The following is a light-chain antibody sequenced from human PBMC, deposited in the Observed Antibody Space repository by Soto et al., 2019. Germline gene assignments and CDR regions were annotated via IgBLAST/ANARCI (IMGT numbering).Light chain of an antibody. CDR3: AAWDDSLSGHVV. V-gene: IGLV1-47*01. Sequence: QSVLTQPPSASGTPGQRVTISCSGSSSNIGSNSVYWYQQLPGTAPKLLIYRNNQRPSGVPDRFSGSKSGTSASRAISGLRSEDEADYYCAAWDDSLSGHVVFGGGTKLTVL. J-gene: IGLJ2*01. CDR1: SSNIGSNS. CDR2: RNN.